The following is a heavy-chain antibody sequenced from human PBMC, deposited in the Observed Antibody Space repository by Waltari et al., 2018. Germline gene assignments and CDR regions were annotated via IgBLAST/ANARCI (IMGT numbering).Heavy chain of an antibody. CDR3: ARRPMGAAFDY. CDR1: VYSMTNSNYY. Sequence: QLQIHESGPGLVKSSETLSLTCTVAVYSMTNSNYYWAWIRQPPGKGLEWIGDIYYSGTSYYNPSLMSRLTISADTSKNHFSLSLTSVTVADTAIYYCARRPMGAAFDYWGQGVLVTISS. CDR2: IYYSGTS. D-gene: IGHD3-16*01. V-gene: IGHV4-39*02. J-gene: IGHJ4*02.